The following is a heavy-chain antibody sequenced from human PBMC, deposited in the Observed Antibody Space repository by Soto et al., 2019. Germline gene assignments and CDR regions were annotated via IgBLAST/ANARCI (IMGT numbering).Heavy chain of an antibody. CDR3: ARFYSGYDSYYYYYMDV. Sequence: ASVKVSCKASGYTFTSYYMHWVRQAPGQGLEWMGIINPSGGSTSYAQKFQGRVTMTRDTSTSTAYMELRSLRSDDTAVYYCARFYSGYDSYYYYYMDVWGKGTTVTVSS. CDR1: GYTFTSYY. V-gene: IGHV1-46*01. J-gene: IGHJ6*03. D-gene: IGHD5-12*01. CDR2: INPSGGST.